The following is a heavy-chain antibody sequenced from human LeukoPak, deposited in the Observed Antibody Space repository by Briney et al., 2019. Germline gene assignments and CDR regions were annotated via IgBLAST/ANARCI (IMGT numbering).Heavy chain of an antibody. J-gene: IGHJ4*02. CDR1: GGSISSYY. CDR3: ARGGPPVVIEYYFDY. CDR2: IYYSGST. Sequence: PSETLSLTCTVSGGSISSYYWSWIRQSPGKGLEWIGYIYYSGSTNYNPSLKSRVTISVDTSKNQFSLKLSSVTAADTAVYYCARGGPPVVIEYYFDYWGQGTLVTVSS. V-gene: IGHV4-59*01. D-gene: IGHD3-16*02.